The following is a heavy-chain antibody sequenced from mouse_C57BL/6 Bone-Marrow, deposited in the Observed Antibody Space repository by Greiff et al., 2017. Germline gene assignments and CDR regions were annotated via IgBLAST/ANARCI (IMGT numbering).Heavy chain of an antibody. CDR1: GYTFTSYW. CDR2: IHPNSGST. Sequence: VQLQQPGAELVKPGASVKLSCKASGYTFTSYWMHWVKQRPGQGLEWIGMIHPNSGSTNYNEKFKSKATLTVDKSSSTAYMQLSSLTSEDSAVYYCARSRCNYVFDYWGQGTTLTVSS. J-gene: IGHJ2*01. V-gene: IGHV1-64*01. CDR3: ARSRCNYVFDY. D-gene: IGHD2-1*01.